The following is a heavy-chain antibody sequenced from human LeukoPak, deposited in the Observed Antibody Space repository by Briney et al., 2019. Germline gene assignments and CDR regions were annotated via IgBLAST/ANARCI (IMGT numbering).Heavy chain of an antibody. Sequence: GGSLGLSCAASGFTFSDYYMSWIRQAPGKGLEWVSYISSSGSTIYYADSVKGRFTISRDNAKSSLYLQMNSLRAEDTAVYYCARDVYYDSSGTFGYWGQGTLVTVSS. D-gene: IGHD3-22*01. CDR2: ISSSGSTI. CDR1: GFTFSDYY. J-gene: IGHJ4*02. V-gene: IGHV3-11*01. CDR3: ARDVYYDSSGTFGY.